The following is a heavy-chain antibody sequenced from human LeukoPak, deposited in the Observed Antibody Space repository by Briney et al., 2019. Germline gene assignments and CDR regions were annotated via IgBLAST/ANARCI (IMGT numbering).Heavy chain of an antibody. D-gene: IGHD6-13*01. J-gene: IGHJ4*02. V-gene: IGHV3-21*01. CDR1: GFTFSSYA. CDR2: IDSSSSYI. CDR3: ARDREAPGYSSSLDY. Sequence: GGSLRLSCAASGFTFSSYAMNWVRQAPGKGLEWVSSIDSSSSYIYYADSVKGRFTISRANAKNSLFLQMNSLRAEDTAVYYCARDREAPGYSSSLDYWGQGTLVTVSS.